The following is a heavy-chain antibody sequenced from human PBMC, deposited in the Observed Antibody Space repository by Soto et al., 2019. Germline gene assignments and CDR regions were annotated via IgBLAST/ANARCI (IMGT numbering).Heavy chain of an antibody. CDR2: INHSGST. CDR1: GGSFSGYY. CDR3: ASSPHATPGAAAGFGY. D-gene: IGHD6-13*01. V-gene: IGHV4-34*01. Sequence: SETLSLTCAVYGGSFSGYYWSWIRQPPGKGLEWIGEINHSGSTTYNPSLRSRVTISVDTSKNQFSLKLSSVTAADTAVYYCASSPHATPGAAAGFGYWGQGTLVTVSS. J-gene: IGHJ4*02.